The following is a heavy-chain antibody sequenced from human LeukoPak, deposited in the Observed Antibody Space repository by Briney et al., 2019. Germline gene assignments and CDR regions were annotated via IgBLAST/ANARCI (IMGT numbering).Heavy chain of an antibody. CDR2: FDPEDGET. D-gene: IGHD6-13*01. CDR1: GYTLTELS. Sequence: ASVKVSYKVSGYTLTELSMHWVRQAPGKGLEWMGGFDPEDGETIYAQKFQGRVTMTEDTSTDTAYMELSSLRSEDTAVYYCATGGSSWAYNWFDPWGQGTLVTVSS. CDR3: ATGGSSWAYNWFDP. J-gene: IGHJ5*02. V-gene: IGHV1-24*01.